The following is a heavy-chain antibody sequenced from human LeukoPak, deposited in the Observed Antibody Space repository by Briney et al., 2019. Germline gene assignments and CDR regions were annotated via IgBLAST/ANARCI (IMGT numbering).Heavy chain of an antibody. D-gene: IGHD2-15*01. V-gene: IGHV1-69*04. Sequence: SVKVSCKASGGTFSSYAISWVRQAPGQGLEWMGRIIPIFGIANYAQKFQGRVTITADKSTSTAYMELSSLRSEDTAVYYCARQGYCSGGSCSWDYFDYWGQGTLVTVSS. CDR1: GGTFSSYA. J-gene: IGHJ4*02. CDR3: ARQGYCSGGSCSWDYFDY. CDR2: IIPIFGIA.